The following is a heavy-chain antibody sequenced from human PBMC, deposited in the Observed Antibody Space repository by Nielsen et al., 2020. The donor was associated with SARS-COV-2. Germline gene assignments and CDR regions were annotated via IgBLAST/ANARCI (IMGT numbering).Heavy chain of an antibody. Sequence: LRLSCTVSGGSISSGDYYWSWIRQPPGKGLEWIGYIYYSGSTYYNPSLKSRVTISVDTSKNQFSLKLSSVTAANTAVYYCARSSGNYYDSSGYYYWGQGTLVTVSS. CDR3: ARSSGNYYDSSGYYY. CDR2: IYYSGST. V-gene: IGHV4-30-4*01. CDR1: GGSISSGDYY. D-gene: IGHD3-22*01. J-gene: IGHJ4*02.